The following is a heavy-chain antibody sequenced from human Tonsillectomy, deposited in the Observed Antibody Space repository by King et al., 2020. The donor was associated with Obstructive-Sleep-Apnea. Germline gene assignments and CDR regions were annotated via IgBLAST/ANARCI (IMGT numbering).Heavy chain of an antibody. CDR3: AKARDGYIDY. CDR1: GFTFSSYG. V-gene: IGHV3-30*18. J-gene: IGHJ4*02. CDR2: ISYDGSNK. D-gene: IGHD5-24*01. Sequence: VQLVESGGGVVQPGRPLRLSCAASGFTFSSYGMHWVRQAPGKGLEWVAVISYDGSNKYYADSVKGRFTISRDNSKNTLYLQMNSLRAEDTAVYYCAKARDGYIDYWGQGTLVTVSS.